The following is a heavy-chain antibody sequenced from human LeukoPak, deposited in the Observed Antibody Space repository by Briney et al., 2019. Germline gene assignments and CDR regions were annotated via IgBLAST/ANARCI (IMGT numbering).Heavy chain of an antibody. J-gene: IGHJ4*02. CDR1: GFTFSSYS. Sequence: GGSLRLSCAASGFTFSSYSMNWVRQAPGKGLEWVSSISSSSSYIYYADSVKGRFTISRDSAKNSLYLQMNSLRAEDTAVYYCARGRIGGYCSSTSCYTGYYFDYWGQGTLVTVSS. D-gene: IGHD2-2*02. V-gene: IGHV3-21*01. CDR2: ISSSSSYI. CDR3: ARGRIGGYCSSTSCYTGYYFDY.